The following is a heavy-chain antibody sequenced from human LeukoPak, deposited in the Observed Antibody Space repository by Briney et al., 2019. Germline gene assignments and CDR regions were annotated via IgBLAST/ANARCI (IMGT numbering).Heavy chain of an antibody. D-gene: IGHD1-1*01. CDR2: LSYGGRT. CDR3: VRDTGKIDGYFDS. Sequence: SETLSLTCTVSGDSIATRSHYWAWLRHSPGKGRQWLGSLSYGGRTNSNPSLNSPVSISTDLSKNQFSLKLPSVTAADTAVYYCVRDTGKIDGYFDSWGQGTPVPVSS. CDR1: GDSIATRSHY. V-gene: IGHV4-39*07. J-gene: IGHJ4*02.